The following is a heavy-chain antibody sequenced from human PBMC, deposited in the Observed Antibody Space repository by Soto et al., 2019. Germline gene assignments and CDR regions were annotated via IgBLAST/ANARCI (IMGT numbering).Heavy chain of an antibody. Sequence: ASVKVSCKASGYTFTSYAMHWVRQAPGQRLEWMGWINAGNGNTKYSQKFQGRVTITRDTSASTAYMELSSLRSEDTAVYYCARGPPAADNWFDPWGRGTLVTVSS. V-gene: IGHV1-3*01. CDR1: GYTFTSYA. D-gene: IGHD6-13*01. J-gene: IGHJ5*02. CDR2: INAGNGNT. CDR3: ARGPPAADNWFDP.